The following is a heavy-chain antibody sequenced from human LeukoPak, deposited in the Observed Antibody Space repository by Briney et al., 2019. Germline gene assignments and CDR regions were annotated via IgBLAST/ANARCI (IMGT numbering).Heavy chain of an antibody. V-gene: IGHV3-30*02. Sequence: PGGSLRLSCAASGFTFSTYGMHWVPQAPGKGLEWVTFIRYDGSNKYYADSVKGRFAISRDNSKNTLYLQMNGLRVEDTAMYYCAKVEMTTSPGGIDYWGQGTLVTVSS. J-gene: IGHJ4*02. D-gene: IGHD5-24*01. CDR2: IRYDGSNK. CDR3: AKVEMTTSPGGIDY. CDR1: GFTFSTYG.